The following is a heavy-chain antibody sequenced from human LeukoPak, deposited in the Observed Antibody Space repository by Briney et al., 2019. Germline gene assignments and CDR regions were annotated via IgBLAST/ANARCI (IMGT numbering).Heavy chain of an antibody. CDR2: ISSSSSYI. J-gene: IGHJ4*02. D-gene: IGHD3-10*01. Sequence: GGSLRLSCAAPGFTFSSYSMNWVRQAPGKGLEWVSSISSSSSYIYYADSVKGRFTISRDNAKNSLFLQMNSLRAEDTAVYYCARARGTGPGAHFDYWGQGTLVIVSS. CDR1: GFTFSSYS. V-gene: IGHV3-21*04. CDR3: ARARGTGPGAHFDY.